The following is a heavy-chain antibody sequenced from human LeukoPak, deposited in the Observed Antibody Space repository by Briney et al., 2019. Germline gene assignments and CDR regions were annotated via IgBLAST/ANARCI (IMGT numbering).Heavy chain of an antibody. CDR1: GFTFSDHC. J-gene: IGHJ4*02. CDR2: IRNNANSYTT. CDR3: ARVHNSFDY. D-gene: IGHD5-24*01. Sequence: GGSLRPSCAASGFTFSDHCMDWVRQPPGKGLEWVGRIRNNANSYTTEYAAAVKARVTTSRDESKNSLYLQMNSLKTDDTAVYYCARVHNSFDYWGQGTLVTVSS. V-gene: IGHV3-72*01.